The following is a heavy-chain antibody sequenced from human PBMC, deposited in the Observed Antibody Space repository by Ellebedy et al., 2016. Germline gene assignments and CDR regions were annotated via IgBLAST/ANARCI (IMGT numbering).Heavy chain of an antibody. V-gene: IGHV4-59*01. D-gene: IGHD3-10*01. Sequence: GSLRLSCIVSGGSISRYNWSWIRQPPGRGLEWIGNIYYTGTTNYNPSLQSRVTISLDTSKNHFSPRLTSVTAADTAVYYCARIGGVSFGERPIDYWGQGTLVTVSS. CDR3: ARIGGVSFGERPIDY. CDR2: IYYTGTT. CDR1: GGSISRYN. J-gene: IGHJ4*02.